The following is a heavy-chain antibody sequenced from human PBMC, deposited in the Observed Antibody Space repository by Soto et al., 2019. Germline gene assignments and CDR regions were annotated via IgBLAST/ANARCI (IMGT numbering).Heavy chain of an antibody. CDR3: ASGEDVVVVAGAFDI. J-gene: IGHJ3*02. CDR2: IYYSGRA. Sequence: PSETLSLTCTVSGGSISTSRYYWGWIRQPPGKGLEWIGNIYYSGRAYYNPSLKSRVTISVDRSRNQVSLKLSSVTAAETAVYYCASGEDVVVVAGAFDIWGQGTMVTVSS. CDR1: GGSISTSRYY. D-gene: IGHD2-15*01. V-gene: IGHV4-39*01.